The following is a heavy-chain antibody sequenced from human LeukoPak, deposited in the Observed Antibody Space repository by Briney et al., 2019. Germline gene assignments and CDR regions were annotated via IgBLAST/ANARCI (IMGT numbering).Heavy chain of an antibody. D-gene: IGHD2-15*01. CDR1: GGSINSFY. CDR2: IYYSDIYNSGST. V-gene: IGHV4-59*12. Sequence: SETLSLTCTVSGGSINSFYWSWIRRPPGKGLEWIGNIYYSDIYNSGSTKYNPSLTSRVTIADGSRNQVSLKMTSVTSADTAVYYCASASPSGYSSVYWYFDLWGRGALITVSS. CDR3: ASASPSGYSSVYWYFDL. J-gene: IGHJ2*01.